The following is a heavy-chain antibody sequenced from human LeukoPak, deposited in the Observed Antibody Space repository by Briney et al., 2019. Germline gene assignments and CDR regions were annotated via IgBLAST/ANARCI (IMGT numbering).Heavy chain of an antibody. CDR2: IYYSGST. J-gene: IGHJ4*02. CDR3: ARDHIAVAVPDY. CDR1: GGSISSSSYY. D-gene: IGHD6-19*01. V-gene: IGHV4-39*07. Sequence: SETLSLTCTVSGGSISSSSYYWGWIRQPPGKGLEWIGSIYYSGSTYYNPSLKSRVTISVDTSKNQFSLKLSSVTAADTAVYYCARDHIAVAVPDYWGQGTLVTVS.